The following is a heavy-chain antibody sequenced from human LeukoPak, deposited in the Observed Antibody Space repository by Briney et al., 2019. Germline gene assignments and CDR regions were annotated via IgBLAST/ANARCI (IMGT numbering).Heavy chain of an antibody. J-gene: IGHJ4*02. D-gene: IGHD3-9*01. Sequence: SETLSLTCAVYGGSFSGYYWSWIRQPPGKGLEWIGEINHSGSTNYNPSLKSRVTISVDTSKNQFSLKLSSVTAADTAVYYCPRVPAEMTGYQFDYWGQGTLVTVSS. CDR2: INHSGST. CDR1: GGSFSGYY. V-gene: IGHV4-34*01. CDR3: PRVPAEMTGYQFDY.